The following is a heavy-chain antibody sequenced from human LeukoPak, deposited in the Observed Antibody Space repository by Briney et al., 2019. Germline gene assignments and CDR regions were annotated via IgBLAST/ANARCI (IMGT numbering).Heavy chain of an antibody. J-gene: IGHJ4*02. D-gene: IGHD4-17*01. Sequence: PGGSLRPSCAASGFTFTSYSMNWVRQAPGKGLEWVSSISSSSSYIYYADSVKGRFTISRDNAKNSLYLQMNSLRAEDTAVYYCARDYYGDYLFDYWGQGTLVTVSS. CDR2: ISSSSSYI. CDR3: ARDYYGDYLFDY. CDR1: GFTFTSYS. V-gene: IGHV3-21*01.